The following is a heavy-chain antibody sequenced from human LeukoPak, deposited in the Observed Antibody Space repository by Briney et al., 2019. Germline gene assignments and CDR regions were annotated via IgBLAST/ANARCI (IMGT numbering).Heavy chain of an antibody. CDR2: ISYDGSNK. CDR3: ARDRTLRATTMIVVVISYYFDY. D-gene: IGHD3-22*01. CDR1: GFTFSSYA. V-gene: IGHV3-30*04. J-gene: IGHJ4*02. Sequence: GRSLRLSCAASGFTFSSYAMHWVRQAPGKGLEWVAVISYDGSNKYYADSVKGRFTISRDNSKNTLYPQMNSLRAEDTAVYYCARDRTLRATTMIVVVISYYFDYWGQGTLVTVSS.